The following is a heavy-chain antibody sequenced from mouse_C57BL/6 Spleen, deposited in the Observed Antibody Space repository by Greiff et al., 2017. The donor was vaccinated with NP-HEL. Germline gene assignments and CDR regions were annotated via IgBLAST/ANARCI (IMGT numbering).Heavy chain of an antibody. Sequence: QVHVKQSGAELVRPGASVTLSCKASGYTFTDYEMHWVKQTPVHGLEWIGAIDPETGGTAYNQKFKGKAILTADKSSSTAYMELRSLTSEDSAVYYCTEGFAYWGQGTLVTVSA. J-gene: IGHJ3*01. CDR1: GYTFTDYE. CDR2: IDPETGGT. CDR3: TEGFAY. V-gene: IGHV1-15*01.